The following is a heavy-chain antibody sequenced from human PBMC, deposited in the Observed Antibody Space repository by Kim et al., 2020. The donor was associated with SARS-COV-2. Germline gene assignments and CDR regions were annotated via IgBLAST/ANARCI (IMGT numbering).Heavy chain of an antibody. V-gene: IGHV4-4*07. CDR1: GGSISSYY. CDR3: ARGSGIAAAGSLYYYYGMDV. Sequence: SETLSLTCTVSGGSISSYYWSWIRQPAGKGLEWIGRIYTSGSTNYNPSLKSRVTMSVDTSKNQFSLKLSSVTAADTAVYYCARGSGIAAAGSLYYYYGMDVWGQGTTVTVSS. CDR2: IYTSGST. J-gene: IGHJ6*02. D-gene: IGHD6-13*01.